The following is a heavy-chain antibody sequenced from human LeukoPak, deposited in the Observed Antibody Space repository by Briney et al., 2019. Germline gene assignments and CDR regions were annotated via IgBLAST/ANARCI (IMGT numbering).Heavy chain of an antibody. D-gene: IGHD2-15*01. Sequence: EPGGSLRLSCAASGFTFSSYAMSWVRQAPGKGLEWVPAISGSGGSTYYADSVKGRFTISRDNSKNTLYLQMNSLRAEDTAVYYCAKESDDRQLWLVVAARYGMDVWGQGTTVTVSS. V-gene: IGHV3-23*01. CDR3: AKESDDRQLWLVVAARYGMDV. CDR1: GFTFSSYA. CDR2: ISGSGGST. J-gene: IGHJ6*02.